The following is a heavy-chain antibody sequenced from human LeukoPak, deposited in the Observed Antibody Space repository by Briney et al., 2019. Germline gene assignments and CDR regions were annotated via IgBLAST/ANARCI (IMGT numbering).Heavy chain of an antibody. CDR2: INSDGSST. CDR1: GFTFSSYW. V-gene: IGHV3-74*01. Sequence: GGSPRLSCAASGFTFSSYWMHWVRQAPGKGLVWVSRINSDGSSTSYADSVKGRFTISTDNSKNTLYLQMNSLRAEDTAVYYCARRKSYSGAFDIWGQGTMVTVSS. CDR3: ARRKSYSGAFDI. J-gene: IGHJ3*02. D-gene: IGHD1-26*01.